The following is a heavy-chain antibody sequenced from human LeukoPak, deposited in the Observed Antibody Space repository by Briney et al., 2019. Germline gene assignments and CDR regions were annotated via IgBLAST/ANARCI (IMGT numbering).Heavy chain of an antibody. CDR2: INAGNGNT. Sequence: ASVKVSCKASGYTLTSYAMHWVRQAPGQRLEWMGWINAGNGNTKYSQKFQGRVTITRDTSASTAYMELSSLRSEDTAVYYCARVVDVNSYGLFDYWGQGTLVTVSS. J-gene: IGHJ4*02. CDR3: ARVVDVNSYGLFDY. V-gene: IGHV1-3*01. D-gene: IGHD5-18*01. CDR1: GYTLTSYA.